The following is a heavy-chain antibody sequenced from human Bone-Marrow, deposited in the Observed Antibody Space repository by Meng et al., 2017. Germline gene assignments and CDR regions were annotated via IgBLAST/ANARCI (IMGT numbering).Heavy chain of an antibody. CDR2: IKSKTDGGKT. D-gene: IGHD4-23*01. Sequence: GESLKISCAASGFTFSNAWMSWIRQAPGKGLEWVGSIKSKTDGGKTDYAAPVQGRFTISRDDTKNTLYLKTNSLQTEDAAVYYCMADASTLAPRYYDGMDIWGQGTTVTVSS. V-gene: IGHV3-15*01. CDR3: MADASTLAPRYYDGMDI. J-gene: IGHJ6*02. CDR1: GFTFSNAW.